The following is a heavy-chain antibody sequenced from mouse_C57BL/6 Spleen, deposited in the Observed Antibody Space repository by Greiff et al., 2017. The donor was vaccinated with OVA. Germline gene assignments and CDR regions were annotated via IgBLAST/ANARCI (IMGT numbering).Heavy chain of an antibody. J-gene: IGHJ3*01. D-gene: IGHD1-1*01. Sequence: VQLQQPGAELVRPGSSVQLSCKASGYTFTSSWMDWVKQRPGHGLAWIGNIYPSVSETHSNQKFKDKATWTVDKSSSTAYMQVSSLTSEDSAGEYWARTGYGSRCADWGQGTLVTVSA. V-gene: IGHV1-61*01. CDR3: ARTGYGSRCAD. CDR1: GYTFTSSW. CDR2: IYPSVSET.